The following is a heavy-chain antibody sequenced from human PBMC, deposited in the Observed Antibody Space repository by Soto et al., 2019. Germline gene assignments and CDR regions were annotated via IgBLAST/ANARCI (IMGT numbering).Heavy chain of an antibody. D-gene: IGHD5-18*01. CDR1: GFTFSGSA. CDR2: IRGKANSYAT. V-gene: IGHV3-73*01. CDR3: TRVDTAMVTPGAFDI. Sequence: GGSLRLSCAASGFTFSGSAMHWVRQASGKGLEWVGRIRGKANSYATAYAASVKGRFTISRDDSKNTAYLQMNSLKTEDTAVYYCTRVDTAMVTPGAFDIWGQGTMVTVSS. J-gene: IGHJ3*02.